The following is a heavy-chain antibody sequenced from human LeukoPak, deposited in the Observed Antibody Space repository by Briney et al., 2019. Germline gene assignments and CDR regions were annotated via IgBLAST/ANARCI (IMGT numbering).Heavy chain of an antibody. CDR3: AKDLRVTITVTFFFEY. Sequence: PGGSLDLSLATSGFPFNSYAMSRVRQAPGKGLGGGPSYKISGGSTYYADSVKGRFTIYRDNSKNTLYLQMNSLRAEDTAVYYCAKDLRVTITVTFFFEYWGQGTLVTVSS. J-gene: IGHJ4*02. CDR1: GFPFNSYA. V-gene: IGHV3-23*01. D-gene: IGHD4-17*01. CDR2: YKISGGST.